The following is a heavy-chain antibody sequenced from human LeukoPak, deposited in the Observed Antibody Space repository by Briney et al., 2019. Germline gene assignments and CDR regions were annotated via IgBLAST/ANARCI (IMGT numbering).Heavy chain of an antibody. J-gene: IGHJ5*02. V-gene: IGHV4-39*07. Sequence: PSETLSLTCTVAGVSISSSGYYWGWIRQPPGKGLEWIGSIYYSGSTYHNPSLKSRVTISADTTNNHFSLKLSSVTAADTAVYYCARGLDDFLSAYPRGWFDPWGQGTLVTVSS. CDR3: ARGLDDFLSAYPRGWFDP. CDR2: IYYSGST. CDR1: GVSISSSGYY. D-gene: IGHD3-3*01.